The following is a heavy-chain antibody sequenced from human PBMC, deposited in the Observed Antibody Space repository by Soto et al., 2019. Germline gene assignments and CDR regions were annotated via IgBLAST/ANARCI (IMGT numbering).Heavy chain of an antibody. CDR2: ITRDGYNK. CDR3: TKSSGGSSSVGMDY. D-gene: IGHD6-6*01. J-gene: IGHJ4*02. CDR1: GFIFKNYA. V-gene: IGHV3-30*04. Sequence: GGSLRLSCAVSGFIFKNYALNWVHQAPGKGLEWVASITRDGYNKYYADSVEGRFTISRDNSKNTLSLQMTALRVEDSSVYYCTKSSGGSSSVGMDYWGPGTLVTVSS.